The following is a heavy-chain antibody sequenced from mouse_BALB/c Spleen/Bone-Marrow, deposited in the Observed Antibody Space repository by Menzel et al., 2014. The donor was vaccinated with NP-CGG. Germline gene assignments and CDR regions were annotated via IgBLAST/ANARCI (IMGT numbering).Heavy chain of an antibody. CDR3: TREGGSPFAY. CDR1: GYTFTSYY. CDR2: INPSNGGT. D-gene: IGHD1-1*02. J-gene: IGHJ3*01. Sequence: QVQLQQSGAELVKPGASVKLSCKASGYTFTSYYMYWVKQRPGQGLEWIGEINPSNGGTNFNEKFKSKATLTVDKSSSTASMQLSSLTSEDSAVYYCTREGGSPFAYWGQGTLVTVSA. V-gene: IGHV1S81*02.